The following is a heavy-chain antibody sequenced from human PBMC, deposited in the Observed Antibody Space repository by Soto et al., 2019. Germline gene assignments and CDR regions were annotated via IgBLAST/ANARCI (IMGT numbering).Heavy chain of an antibody. J-gene: IGHJ4*02. V-gene: IGHV3-23*01. CDR3: AKDRGATSHIDY. CDR2: ISVSGGST. Sequence: EVQLLESGGGLGQPGGSLRLSCAASGFTFSNYVMNWVRQAPGKGLEWVSAISVSGGSTYYADSVKGRFTISRDNSKNTVYLQFNSLRDEDTAIYYCAKDRGATSHIDYWGQGTLVTVSS. D-gene: IGHD3-10*01. CDR1: GFTFSNYV.